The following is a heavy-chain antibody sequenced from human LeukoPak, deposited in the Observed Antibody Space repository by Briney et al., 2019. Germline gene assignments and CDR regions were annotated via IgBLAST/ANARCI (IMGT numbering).Heavy chain of an antibody. V-gene: IGHV5-51*01. CDR3: ARTTDDYGDYGGLYGMDV. J-gene: IGHJ6*04. CDR1: GYSFTSYW. D-gene: IGHD4-17*01. Sequence: GESLKVSRKGSGYSFTSYWIGWVRQMPGKGLGWMGSIYPGDSDTRYSPSFQGQVTISADKSISTAYLQWSSLKASDTAMYYCARTTDDYGDYGGLYGMDVWGKGTTVTVSS. CDR2: IYPGDSDT.